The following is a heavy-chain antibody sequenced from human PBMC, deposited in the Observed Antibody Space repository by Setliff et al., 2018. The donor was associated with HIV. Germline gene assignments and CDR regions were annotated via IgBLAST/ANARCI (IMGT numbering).Heavy chain of an antibody. Sequence: SGPTLVNPTQTLTLTCPFPGFYLSTSGMCVSWIRQPPGKALEWLARIDWDDNKYYSTSLKTRLTISKDTSKNQVVLTMTNMDPVDTATYYCARTRIAARLGYYYGMDVWGQGTTVTVSS. CDR2: IDWDDNK. D-gene: IGHD6-6*01. CDR1: GFYLSTSGMC. V-gene: IGHV2-70*11. CDR3: ARTRIAARLGYYYGMDV. J-gene: IGHJ6*02.